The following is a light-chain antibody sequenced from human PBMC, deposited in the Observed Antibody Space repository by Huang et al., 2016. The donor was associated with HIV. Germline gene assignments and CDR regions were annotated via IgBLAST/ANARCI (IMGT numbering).Light chain of an antibody. J-gene: IGKJ1*01. Sequence: DIQMTQSPSSLSASVGDRVNITCRASQGIGNSLAWYQQKPGKAPKLLLKAASKLESGVPSTCSGSGYGTEYTLTISSLQPEDFATYYCQQYYSMPTFGQGTKVEIK. CDR2: AAS. CDR1: QGIGNS. CDR3: QQYYSMPT. V-gene: IGKV1-NL1*01.